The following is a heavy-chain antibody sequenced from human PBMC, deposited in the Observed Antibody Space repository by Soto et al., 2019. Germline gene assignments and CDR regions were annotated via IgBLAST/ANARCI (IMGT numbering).Heavy chain of an antibody. V-gene: IGHV4-59*08. CDR3: ARFQRYCSSTSCYDLFDY. CDR2: IYYSGST. CDR1: GGSISSYY. D-gene: IGHD2-2*01. Sequence: SETLSLTCTVSGGSISSYYWSWIRQPPGKGLEWIGYIYYSGSTNYNPSLKSRVTISVDTSKNQFSLKLSSVTAADTAVYYCARFQRYCSSTSCYDLFDYWGQGTLVTVSS. J-gene: IGHJ4*02.